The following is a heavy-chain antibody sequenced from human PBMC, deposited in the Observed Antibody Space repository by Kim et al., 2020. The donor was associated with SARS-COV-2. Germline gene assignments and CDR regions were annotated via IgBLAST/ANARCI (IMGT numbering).Heavy chain of an antibody. Sequence: GGSLRLSCVASGFTFRNYWAHWVRQAPGKGLVWVSRINSDGSNTNYADSVKGRFTISRDNARNTLSLQMNSLTVEDTAVYYCARGYTAMDLWGQGTLVTV. CDR1: GFTFRNYW. D-gene: IGHD5-18*01. CDR2: INSDGSNT. J-gene: IGHJ4*02. CDR3: ARGYTAMDL. V-gene: IGHV3-74*01.